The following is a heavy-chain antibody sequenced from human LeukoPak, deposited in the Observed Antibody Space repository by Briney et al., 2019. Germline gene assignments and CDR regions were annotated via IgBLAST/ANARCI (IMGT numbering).Heavy chain of an antibody. V-gene: IGHV3-48*04. Sequence: GGSLRLSCAASGFTFSSYSMNWVRQAPGKGLEWVSYISSSSSTIYYADSVKGRFTISRDNAKNSLYLQMNSLRAEDTAVYYCAREYYDILTGHHFDYWGQGTLVTVSS. D-gene: IGHD3-9*01. CDR3: AREYYDILTGHHFDY. CDR2: ISSSSSTI. J-gene: IGHJ4*02. CDR1: GFTFSSYS.